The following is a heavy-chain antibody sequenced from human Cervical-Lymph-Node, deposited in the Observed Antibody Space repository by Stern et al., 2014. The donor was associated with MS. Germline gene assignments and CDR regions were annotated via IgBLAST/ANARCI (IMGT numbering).Heavy chain of an antibody. D-gene: IGHD2/OR15-2a*01. CDR3: AREEIASHFFDY. CDR1: GLSVSIND. CDR2: IDSGGSP. J-gene: IGHJ4*02. Sequence: EVQLVESGGNWVQPGGSLRLTCAASGLSVSINDMSWVRQAPGKGLEWVAVIDSGGSPKYADSVKGRFIISRDKSRNTLDLQMNSLTAGDTALYYCAREEIASHFFDYWGQGTLVTVSS. V-gene: IGHV3-66*02.